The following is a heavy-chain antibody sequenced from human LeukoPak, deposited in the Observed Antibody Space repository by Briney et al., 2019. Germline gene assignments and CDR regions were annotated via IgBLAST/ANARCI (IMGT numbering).Heavy chain of an antibody. V-gene: IGHV4-61*02. CDR2: IYARGST. J-gene: IGHJ4*02. CDR1: GGSISGNYY. CDR3: ARWAWGVIDY. D-gene: IGHD3-16*01. Sequence: SETLSLTCTVSGGSISGNYYWSWIRQPAGKGLEWIGRIYARGSTNYNPSLKSRVTISVDASKNQFSLKLSSVTAADTAVYYCARWAWGVIDYWGQGTLVTVSS.